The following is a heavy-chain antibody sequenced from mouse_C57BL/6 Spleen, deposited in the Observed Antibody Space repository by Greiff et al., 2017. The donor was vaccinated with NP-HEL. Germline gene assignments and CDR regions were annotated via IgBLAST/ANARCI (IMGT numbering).Heavy chain of an antibody. CDR3: ARKYAYYSTYYFDY. J-gene: IGHJ2*01. V-gene: IGHV1-69*01. Sequence: QVQLKQPGAELVMPGASVKLSCKASGYTFTSYWMHWVKQRPGQGLEWIGEIDPSDSYTNYNQKFKGKSTLTVDKSSSTAYMQLSSLTSEDSAVYYCARKYAYYSTYYFDYWGQGTTLTVSS. CDR2: IDPSDSYT. CDR1: GYTFTSYW. D-gene: IGHD2-5*01.